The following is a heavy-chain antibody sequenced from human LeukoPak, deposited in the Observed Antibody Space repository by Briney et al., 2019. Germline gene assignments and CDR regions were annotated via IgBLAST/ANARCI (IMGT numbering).Heavy chain of an antibody. CDR1: GGSISSHY. CDR3: ARGYDLWSGVMSDAFDI. J-gene: IGHJ3*02. Sequence: SETLSLTCTVSGGSISSHYWSWVRQTPGKGLEWIGHIYHSGNTKYNSALKGRVTISDDASKNQFSLRLSSVTAADTAVYLCARGYDLWSGVMSDAFDIWGRGTKVTVSS. D-gene: IGHD3-3*01. CDR2: IYHSGNT. V-gene: IGHV4-59*11.